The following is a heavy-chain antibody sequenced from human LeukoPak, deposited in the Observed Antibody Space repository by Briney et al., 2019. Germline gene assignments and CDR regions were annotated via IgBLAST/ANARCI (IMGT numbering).Heavy chain of an antibody. D-gene: IGHD3-10*01. V-gene: IGHV3-30*02. CDR1: EFTFSSYG. Sequence: GGSLRLSCAASEFTFSSYGMHWVRQAPGKGLEWVAFIRYDGSTKYYTNSVKGRFTISRDNSKSTLYLQMNSLRGEDTAVYYCAKNLEYSGWGTPGAFDYGGQETLVTVSS. J-gene: IGHJ4*02. CDR3: AKNLEYSGWGTPGAFDY. CDR2: IRYDGSTK.